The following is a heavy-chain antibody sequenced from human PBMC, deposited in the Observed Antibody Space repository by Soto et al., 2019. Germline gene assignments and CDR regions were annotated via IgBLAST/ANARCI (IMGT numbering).Heavy chain of an antibody. D-gene: IGHD2-21*02. Sequence: DSVKVCCKASGYPFTGCYMHLVRQAPGQGLEWMGWINPNSGGTNYAQKFQGWVTMTRDTSISTAYMELSRLRSDDTAVYYCARDRLNSYYYGMDVWGHGTTVTVSS. CDR3: ARDRLNSYYYGMDV. CDR1: GYPFTGCY. J-gene: IGHJ6*02. V-gene: IGHV1-2*04. CDR2: INPNSGGT.